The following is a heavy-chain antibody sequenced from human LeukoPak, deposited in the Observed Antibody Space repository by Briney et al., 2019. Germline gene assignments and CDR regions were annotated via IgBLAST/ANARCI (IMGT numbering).Heavy chain of an antibody. CDR1: GGSISSYY. V-gene: IGHV4-4*09. D-gene: IGHD3-22*01. CDR3: ARRGEAHYDSSGYYFDI. Sequence: SETLSLTCTVSGGSISSYYWSWIRQPPGKGLEWIGYIYTSGSTNYNPSLKSRVTISVDTSKNQFSLKLSSVTAADTAVYYCARRGEAHYDSSGYYFDIWGQGTMVTVSS. J-gene: IGHJ3*02. CDR2: IYTSGST.